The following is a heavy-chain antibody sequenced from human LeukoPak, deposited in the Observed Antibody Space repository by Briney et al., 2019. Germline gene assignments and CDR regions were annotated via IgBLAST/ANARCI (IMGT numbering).Heavy chain of an antibody. CDR3: AKEAGGGRYFDWLLSAPFDY. CDR1: GFTFSSYA. J-gene: IGHJ4*02. Sequence: PGGSLRLSCAASGFTFSSYAMSWVRQARGKGLEWVSAISGSGGSTYYADSVKGRFTISRDNSKNTLYLQMNSLRAEDTAVYYCAKEAGGGRYFDWLLSAPFDYWGQGTLVTVSS. CDR2: ISGSGGST. D-gene: IGHD3-9*01. V-gene: IGHV3-23*01.